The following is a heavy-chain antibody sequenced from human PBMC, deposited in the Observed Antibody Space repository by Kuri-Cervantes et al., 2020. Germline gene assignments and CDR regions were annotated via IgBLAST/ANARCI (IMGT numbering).Heavy chain of an antibody. CDR3: AILIAVAGPSFDY. V-gene: IGHV3-30*04. CDR1: GFTFSSYA. CDR2: ISYDGSNK. J-gene: IGHJ4*02. D-gene: IGHD6-19*01. Sequence: GESLKISCAASGFTFSSYAMHWVRQAPGKGLEWVAVISYDGSNKYYADSVKGRFTISRDNSKNTLYLQMNSLRAEDTAVYYCAILIAVAGPSFDYWGQGTLVTVSS.